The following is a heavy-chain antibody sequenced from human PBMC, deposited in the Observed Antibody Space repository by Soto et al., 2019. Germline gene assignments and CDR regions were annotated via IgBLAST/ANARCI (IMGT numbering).Heavy chain of an antibody. D-gene: IGHD6-13*01. J-gene: IGHJ4*02. Sequence: QVQLQESGPGLVKPSQTLSLTCTVSGGSISSGGYFWSWVRQHPGKGLEWLGHIYYSGRTYYNPSLKSRVTISVDTSKNPFSLKLSSVTAADTAVYYCARLAREENPKVGSWYYFDYWGQGTRVTVSS. CDR1: GGSISSGGYF. V-gene: IGHV4-31*03. CDR2: IYYSGRT. CDR3: ARLAREENPKVGSWYYFDY.